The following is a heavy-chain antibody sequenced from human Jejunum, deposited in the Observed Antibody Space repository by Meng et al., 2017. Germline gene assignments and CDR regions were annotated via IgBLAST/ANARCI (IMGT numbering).Heavy chain of an antibody. CDR2: IDKDGSEE. Sequence: GEYPKIPCVASGFSLSSYWMAWVRQAPGKGLQWVGNIDKDGSEENYVESVKGRFTTSRDNAKNSLYLQMNSLRAEDTAVYYCATKADPGHGMAVWGQGTTVTVSS. J-gene: IGHJ6*02. CDR3: ATKADPGHGMAV. V-gene: IGHV3-7*01. CDR1: GFSLSSYW. D-gene: IGHD6-13*01.